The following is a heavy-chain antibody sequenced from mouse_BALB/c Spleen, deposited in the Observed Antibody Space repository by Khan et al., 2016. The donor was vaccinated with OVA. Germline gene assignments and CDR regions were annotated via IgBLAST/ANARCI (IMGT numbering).Heavy chain of an antibody. J-gene: IGHJ1*01. D-gene: IGHD2-1*01. CDR3: ERYGNHCDLDV. CDR2: ILPGCGST. V-gene: IGHV1-9*01. CDR1: GYTFRSYW. Sequence: QVQLQQSGAELMKPGASVKISCKATGYTFRSYWIEWVKKRPGHGLEWIGEILPGCGSTNYNERFKGKATFTSETSSNTVYIQLSSLTSDDSAVYYGERYGNHCDLDVWGAGTSVTVSS.